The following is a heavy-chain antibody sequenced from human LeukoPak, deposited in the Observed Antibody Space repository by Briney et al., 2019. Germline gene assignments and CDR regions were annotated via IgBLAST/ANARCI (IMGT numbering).Heavy chain of an antibody. CDR3: ARDLGH. V-gene: IGHV3-69-1*01. CDR1: GFTFSNAW. J-gene: IGHJ1*01. Sequence: GGSLRLSCAAFGFTFSNAWMNWVRQAPGRGLEWISYISSSSTIYYADSVKGRFTISRDNAKNSLYLQMNSLRDEDTAMYYCARDLGHWGQGTLVTVSS. CDR2: ISSSSTI.